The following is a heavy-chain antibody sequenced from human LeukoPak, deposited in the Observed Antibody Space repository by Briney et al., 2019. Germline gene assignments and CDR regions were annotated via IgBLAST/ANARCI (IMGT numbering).Heavy chain of an antibody. D-gene: IGHD3-10*01. CDR2: ISAYNGNT. V-gene: IGHV1-18*04. J-gene: IGHJ4*02. Sequence: ASVKVSCKASGYTFTGYYMHWVRQAPGQGLEWMGWISAYNGNTNYAQKLQGRVTMTTDTSTSTAYMELRSLRSDDTAVYYCAREHGSGSYYSANDYWGQGTLVTVSS. CDR3: AREHGSGSYYSANDY. CDR1: GYTFTGYY.